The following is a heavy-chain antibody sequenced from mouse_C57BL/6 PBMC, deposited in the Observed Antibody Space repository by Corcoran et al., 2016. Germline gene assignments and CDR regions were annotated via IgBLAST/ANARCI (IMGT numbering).Heavy chain of an antibody. CDR3: ARSKDSSGYSWFAY. CDR2: IYPRSGNT. Sequence: QVQLQQSGAELARPGASVKLSCKASGYTFTSYGISWVKQRTGQGLEWIGEIYPRSGNTYYNEKFKGKATLTADKSSSTAYMELRSLTSEDSAVYFCARSKDSSGYSWFAYWGQGTLVTVSA. J-gene: IGHJ3*01. D-gene: IGHD3-2*02. V-gene: IGHV1-81*01. CDR1: GYTFTSYG.